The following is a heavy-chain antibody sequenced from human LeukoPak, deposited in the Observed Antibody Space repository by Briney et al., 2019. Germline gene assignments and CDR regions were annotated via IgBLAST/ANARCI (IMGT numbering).Heavy chain of an antibody. CDR1: GFTFSDYY. J-gene: IGHJ4*02. CDR3: ARRSSTSESFDY. D-gene: IGHD2-2*01. CDR2: ISSGGSSI. V-gene: IGHV3-11*04. Sequence: GGSLRLSCEASGFTFSDYYMSWIRQAPGKGLEWISYISSGGSSIYYADSVKGRFTISRDNAKNSLYLQMNRLRAEDTAVYYCARRSSTSESFDYWGQGTLVTVSS.